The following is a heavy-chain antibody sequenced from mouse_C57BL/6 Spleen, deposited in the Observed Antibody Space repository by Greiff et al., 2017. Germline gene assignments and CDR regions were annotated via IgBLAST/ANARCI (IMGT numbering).Heavy chain of an antibody. CDR2: IYPGSGNT. J-gene: IGHJ4*01. Sequence: VQLQQSGPELVKPGASVKISCKASGYSFTSYYIHWVKQRPGQGLEWIGWIYPGSGNTKYNEKFKGKATLTADTSSSTAYMQLSSLTSEDSAVYYCARGIYYDYDDYAMDYWGQGTSVTVSS. V-gene: IGHV1-66*01. CDR1: GYSFTSYY. D-gene: IGHD2-4*01. CDR3: ARGIYYDYDDYAMDY.